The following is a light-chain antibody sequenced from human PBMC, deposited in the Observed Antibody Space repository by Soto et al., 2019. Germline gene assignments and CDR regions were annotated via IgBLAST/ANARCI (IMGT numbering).Light chain of an antibody. Sequence: DIQMTQSPSTLSASVGDRVTITCRASQSISSWLAWYQQKPGKAPKLLIYKASSLESGVPSRFSVSGSGTEFTPTISSLQPDDFATYYCQQYNNYPWTFGQGTKVEIK. V-gene: IGKV1-5*03. CDR3: QQYNNYPWT. J-gene: IGKJ1*01. CDR2: KAS. CDR1: QSISSW.